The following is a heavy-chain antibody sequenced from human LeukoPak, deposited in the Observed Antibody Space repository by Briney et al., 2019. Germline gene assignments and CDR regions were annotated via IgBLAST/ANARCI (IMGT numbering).Heavy chain of an antibody. D-gene: IGHD6-13*01. V-gene: IGHV1-24*01. CDR1: GYTLTELS. CDR2: FDPEDVET. CDR3: TTVKQQQLLTTVDFDY. Sequence: ASVKVSCKVSGYTLTELSMHWVRQAPGKGLEWMGGFDPEDVETIYAQKFQGRVTMTEDTSTDTAYMELSSLRSEDTAVYYCTTVKQQQLLTTVDFDYWGQGTLVTVSS. J-gene: IGHJ4*02.